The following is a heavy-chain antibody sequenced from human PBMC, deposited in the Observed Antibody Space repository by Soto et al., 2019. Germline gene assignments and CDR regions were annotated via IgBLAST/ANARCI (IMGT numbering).Heavy chain of an antibody. D-gene: IGHD7-27*01. CDR1: GYSFTTYG. V-gene: IGHV1-18*01. Sequence: ASVKVSWKASGYSFTTYGITWVRQAPGQGLEWMGWIATYNGHTDYPQKLQGRVTMTADTTTGTAYMELRNLRSDDTAVYYCARVGNSYYYYMDIWGKGTPVTVSS. CDR2: IATYNGHT. J-gene: IGHJ6*03. CDR3: ARVGNSYYYYMDI.